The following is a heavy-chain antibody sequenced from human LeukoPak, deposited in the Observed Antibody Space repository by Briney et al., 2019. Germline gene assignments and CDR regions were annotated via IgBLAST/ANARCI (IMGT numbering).Heavy chain of an antibody. CDR2: IYSGGST. J-gene: IGHJ6*02. CDR1: GFTVSSNY. V-gene: IGHV3-66*01. CDR3: ARDPHCSSTSCYFPSVRYGMDV. Sequence: GSLRLSCAASGFTVSSNYMSWVRQAPGKGLEWVSVIYSGGSTYYADSVKGRFTISRDNSKNTLYLQMNSLRAEDTAVYYCARDPHCSSTSCYFPSVRYGMDVWGQGTTVTVSS. D-gene: IGHD2-2*01.